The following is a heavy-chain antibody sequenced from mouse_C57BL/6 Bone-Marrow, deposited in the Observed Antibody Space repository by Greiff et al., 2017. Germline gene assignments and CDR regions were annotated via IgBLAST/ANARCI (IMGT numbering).Heavy chain of an antibody. D-gene: IGHD1-1*02. J-gene: IGHJ2*01. CDR3: ARDGTHFDY. V-gene: IGHV3-6*01. CDR1: GYSITSGYY. CDR2: ISYDGSN. Sequence: EVKLMESGPGLVKPSQSLSLTCSVTGYSITSGYYWNWIRQLPGNKLEWMGYISYDGSNNYNPSLKNRISITRDTSKNQFFLKLNSVTTEDTSTYYCARDGTHFDYWGQGTTLTVSS.